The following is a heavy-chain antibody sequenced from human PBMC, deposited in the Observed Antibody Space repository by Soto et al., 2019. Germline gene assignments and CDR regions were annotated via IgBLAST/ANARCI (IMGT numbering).Heavy chain of an antibody. CDR2: ISAYNGDT. CDR1: GYTFTGYG. Sequence: GASVKVACKASGYTFTGYGISWVRQAPGQGLEWMGWISAYNGDTNYAQSVQGRVTMTTDTSTSTAYMELRSLRSDDTAVYYCARDLIAVRPGWFDPWGQGTLVTVSS. D-gene: IGHD6-6*01. J-gene: IGHJ5*02. V-gene: IGHV1-18*04. CDR3: ARDLIAVRPGWFDP.